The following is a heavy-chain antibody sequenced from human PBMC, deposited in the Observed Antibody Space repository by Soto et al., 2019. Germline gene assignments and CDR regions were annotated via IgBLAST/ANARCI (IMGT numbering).Heavy chain of an antibody. CDR1: GFTFSSYA. Sequence: GGSLRLSCAASGFTFSSYAMSWVRQAPGKGLEWVSAISGSGGSTYYADSVKGRLTISRDNSKNTLYLQMNSLRAEDTAVYYCAKDHYYYDSSGYYYWGQGTLVTVSS. CDR3: AKDHYYYDSSGYYY. V-gene: IGHV3-23*01. CDR2: ISGSGGST. J-gene: IGHJ4*02. D-gene: IGHD3-22*01.